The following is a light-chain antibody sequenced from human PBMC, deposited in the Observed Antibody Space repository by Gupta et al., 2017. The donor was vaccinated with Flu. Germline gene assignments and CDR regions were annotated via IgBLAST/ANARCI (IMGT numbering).Light chain of an antibody. J-gene: IGLJ2*01. Sequence: QSALTQPPSASGSPGQSVTISCTGTSSDVGGYNYVPWYQQHPGKAPKLIIYEVNKRPSGVPDRFSGSKSGNTASLTVSGLQAEDEADYYCCSYGGSKFFGGGTKLTVL. V-gene: IGLV2-8*01. CDR2: EVN. CDR3: CSYGGSKF. CDR1: SSDVGGYNY.